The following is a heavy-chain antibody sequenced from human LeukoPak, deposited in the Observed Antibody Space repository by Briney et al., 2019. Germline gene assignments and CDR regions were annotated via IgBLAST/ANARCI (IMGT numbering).Heavy chain of an antibody. CDR2: IYPGDSDT. V-gene: IGHV5-51*01. Sequence: GESLKISCKGSGCSFTTYWIGWVRQMPGKGLEWMGIIYPGDSDTRYSPSFQGQVTISADKSISTAYLQWSSLKASDTAMYYCAREYDSRGYYYIYWGQGTLVTVSS. CDR3: AREYDSRGYYYIY. J-gene: IGHJ4*02. CDR1: GCSFTTYW. D-gene: IGHD3-22*01.